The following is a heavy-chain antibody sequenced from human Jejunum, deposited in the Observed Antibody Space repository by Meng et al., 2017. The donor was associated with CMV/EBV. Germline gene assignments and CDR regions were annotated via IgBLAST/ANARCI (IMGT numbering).Heavy chain of an antibody. CDR2: INQDGSQK. CDR1: GFTLSSHW. Sequence: AASGFTLSSHWMTWGRQAPGKGLEWVANINQDGSQKNYVDSVKGRFTISTDNARNSLFLQMNSLRAADTAVYYCAGVAAAGRGMDVWGQGTTVTVSS. CDR3: AGVAAAGRGMDV. D-gene: IGHD6-13*01. J-gene: IGHJ6*02. V-gene: IGHV3-7*04.